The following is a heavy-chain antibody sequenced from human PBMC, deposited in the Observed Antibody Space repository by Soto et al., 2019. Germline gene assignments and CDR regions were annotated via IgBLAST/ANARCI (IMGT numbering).Heavy chain of an antibody. J-gene: IGHJ3*02. V-gene: IGHV1-18*01. D-gene: IGHD3-16*01. Sequence: ASVKVSRKASGYTFTSYGISWVRQAPGQGLEWMGWISAYNCNTNYAQKLQGRVTMTTDTSTSTAYMELRSLRSDYTAVYYCARDQGGSICKVLAIGAFDIWGQGTMVTVSS. CDR1: GYTFTSYG. CDR3: ARDQGGSICKVLAIGAFDI. CDR2: ISAYNCNT.